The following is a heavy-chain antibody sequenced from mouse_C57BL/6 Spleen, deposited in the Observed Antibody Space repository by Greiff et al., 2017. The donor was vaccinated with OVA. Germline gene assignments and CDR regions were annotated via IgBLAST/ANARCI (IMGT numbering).Heavy chain of an antibody. CDR2: IDPETGGT. CDR1: GYTFTDYE. V-gene: IGHV1-15*01. Sequence: VQLQQSGAELVRPGASVTLSCKASGYTFTDYEMHWVKQTPVHGLEWIGAIDPETGGTAYNQKFKGKAILTADKSSSTAYMELRSLTSEDSAVYYCTRGDYGSSLSYWYFDVWGTGTTVTVSS. D-gene: IGHD1-1*01. CDR3: TRGDYGSSLSYWYFDV. J-gene: IGHJ1*03.